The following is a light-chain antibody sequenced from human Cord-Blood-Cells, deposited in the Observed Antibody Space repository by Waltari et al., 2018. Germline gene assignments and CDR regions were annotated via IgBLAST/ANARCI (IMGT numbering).Light chain of an antibody. V-gene: IGLV7-43*01. CDR3: LLYYGGAWV. CDR2: STS. CDR1: PGAVTSGYY. J-gene: IGLJ3*02. Sequence: QTVVTQEPSLTVSPGGTVTLTCASSPGAVTSGYYPNWFQQKPRQAPRALIDSTSNKHSGTPARFSGSLRGGKAALTLSGVQPEDEAEYYCLLYYGGAWVFGGGTKLTVL.